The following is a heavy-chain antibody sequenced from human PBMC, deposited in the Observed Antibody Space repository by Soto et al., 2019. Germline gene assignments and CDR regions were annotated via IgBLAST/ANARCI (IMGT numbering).Heavy chain of an antibody. V-gene: IGHV4-39*01. D-gene: IGHD6-13*01. CDR3: VRRLFSSTWPSYFDY. J-gene: IGHJ4*02. CDR2: IHYSGST. Sequence: SETLSLTCTVSGDSITSTSYYWGWIRQPSGKGLEWIGCIHYSGSTYYNPSLRSRVTSSVDTSKNQFSLKVSSVTAADTAVYYCVRRLFSSTWPSYFDYWGEGTLVTVSS. CDR1: GDSITSTSYY.